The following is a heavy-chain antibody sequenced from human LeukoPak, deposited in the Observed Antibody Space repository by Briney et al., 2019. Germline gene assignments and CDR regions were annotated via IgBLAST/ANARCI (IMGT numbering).Heavy chain of an antibody. CDR3: AREVYDSNGYYTDY. D-gene: IGHD3-22*01. CDR1: GGSISTYY. Sequence: SETLSLTCSVSGGSISTYYCTWIRQPPGKGLEWIGNIHYNGRINYNPSLKSRVTISVDTSKNQFSLKLSSVTAADTDEYYCAREVYDSNGYYTDYWGQGTLVTVSS. J-gene: IGHJ4*02. V-gene: IGHV4-59*01. CDR2: IHYNGRI.